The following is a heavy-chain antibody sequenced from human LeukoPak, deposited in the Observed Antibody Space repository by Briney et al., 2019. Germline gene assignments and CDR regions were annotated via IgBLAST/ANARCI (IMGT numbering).Heavy chain of an antibody. CDR2: ISAYNGNT. V-gene: IGHV1-18*01. Sequence: ASVKVSCKASGYTFTSYGISWVRQAPGQGLEWMGWISAYNGNTNYAQKLQGRVTMTTDTSTSTAYMELRSLRSDDTAVYYCARDWGSWPNPSLDCSGGSCRDYWGQGTLVTVSS. J-gene: IGHJ4*02. D-gene: IGHD2-15*01. CDR1: GYTFTSYG. CDR3: ARDWGSWPNPSLDCSGGSCRDY.